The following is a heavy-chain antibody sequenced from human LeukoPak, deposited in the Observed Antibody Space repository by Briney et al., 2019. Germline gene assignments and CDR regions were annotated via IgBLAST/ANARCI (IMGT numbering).Heavy chain of an antibody. D-gene: IGHD3-3*01. J-gene: IGHJ6*02. Sequence: GGSLRLSCAASGFTFSSYWMSWVRQAPGKGLEWVASIKQDGSEKYYVDSVKGRFTISRDNAKNSLYLQMNSLRAEDTAVYYCARGLEALEWTTDYYYYGMDVWGQGTTVTVSS. V-gene: IGHV3-7*01. CDR1: GFTFSSYW. CDR3: ARGLEALEWTTDYYYYGMDV. CDR2: IKQDGSEK.